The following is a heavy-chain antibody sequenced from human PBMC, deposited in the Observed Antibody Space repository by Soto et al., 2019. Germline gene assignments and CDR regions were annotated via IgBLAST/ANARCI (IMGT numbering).Heavy chain of an antibody. Sequence: QLQLQESGSGLVKPSQTLFLTCAVSGGSISSGGHSWSWIRQPPGKGLEWIGYISHSGSTYYNPSLQSRVTISVDRSKNQFSLKLSSVTAADTAVYYCARGGLLPDYWGQGTLVTVSS. V-gene: IGHV4-30-2*01. J-gene: IGHJ4*02. CDR3: ARGGLLPDY. D-gene: IGHD6-19*01. CDR1: GGSISSGGHS. CDR2: ISHSGST.